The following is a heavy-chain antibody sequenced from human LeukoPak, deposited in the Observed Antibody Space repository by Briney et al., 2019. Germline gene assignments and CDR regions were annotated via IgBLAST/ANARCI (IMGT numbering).Heavy chain of an antibody. J-gene: IGHJ3*02. Sequence: GESLKISCKGSGYSFTSYWIGWVRQMPGKGLEWMGIIYPGDSDTRYSPSFQGQVTISADKSISTAYLQWSSLKASDTAIYYCARPPASAPGLETNGFDIWGQGTMVTVSS. V-gene: IGHV5-51*01. CDR3: ARPPASAPGLETNGFDI. CDR2: IYPGDSDT. D-gene: IGHD2-2*01. CDR1: GYSFTSYW.